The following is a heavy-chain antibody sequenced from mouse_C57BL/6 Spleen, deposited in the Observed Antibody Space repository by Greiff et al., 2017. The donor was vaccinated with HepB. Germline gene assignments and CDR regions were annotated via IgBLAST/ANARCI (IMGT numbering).Heavy chain of an antibody. Sequence: EVQLQQSGPELVKPGASVKMSCKASGYTFTDYNMHWVKQSHGKSLEWIGYINPNNGGTSYNQKFKGKATLTVNKSSSTAYMELRSLTSQDSAVYYCARDGYDPYFDYWGQGTTLTVSS. CDR1: GYTFTDYN. V-gene: IGHV1-22*01. CDR3: ARDGYDPYFDY. D-gene: IGHD2-2*01. CDR2: INPNNGGT. J-gene: IGHJ2*01.